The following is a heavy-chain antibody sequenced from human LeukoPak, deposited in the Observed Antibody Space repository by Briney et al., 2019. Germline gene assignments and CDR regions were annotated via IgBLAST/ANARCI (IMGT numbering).Heavy chain of an antibody. CDR1: GYTFINYY. V-gene: IGHV1-46*01. D-gene: IGHD4-17*01. Sequence: ASVKVSCKASGYTFINYYMHWVRQAPGQGLEWMGIINPSGGSTSYAQKFQGRVTMTRDTSTSTVYMELSSLRSEDTAVYYCARGDYQLGHSDYWGQGTLVTVSS. CDR3: ARGDYQLGHSDY. J-gene: IGHJ4*02. CDR2: INPSGGST.